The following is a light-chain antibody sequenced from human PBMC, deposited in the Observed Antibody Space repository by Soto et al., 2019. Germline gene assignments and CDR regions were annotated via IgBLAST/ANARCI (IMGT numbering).Light chain of an antibody. CDR1: QSVSSSY. CDR2: GAS. V-gene: IGKV3-20*01. J-gene: IGKJ2*01. CDR3: QQYGSSPYT. Sequence: EIVLTQSPGTLSLSPGERATLSCRASQSVSSSYLAWNQQKPGQAPRLLIYGASIRATGITDRFSGSGSGTDFTLTISRLEPEEFAVYYCQQYGSSPYTFGQGTKLEIK.